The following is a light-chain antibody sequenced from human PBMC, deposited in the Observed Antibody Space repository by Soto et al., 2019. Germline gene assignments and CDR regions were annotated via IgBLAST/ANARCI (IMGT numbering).Light chain of an antibody. CDR3: QQYNSFSIT. Sequence: DIQMTQSPSTLSASVGDRVTITCRASQSISSWLAWYQQKPGKAPQLLIYDASSLQSRVPSRFSGSGSGTEFTLTISSLQPDDFATYYCQQYNSFSITFGGGTKVEIK. CDR1: QSISSW. V-gene: IGKV1-5*01. CDR2: DAS. J-gene: IGKJ4*01.